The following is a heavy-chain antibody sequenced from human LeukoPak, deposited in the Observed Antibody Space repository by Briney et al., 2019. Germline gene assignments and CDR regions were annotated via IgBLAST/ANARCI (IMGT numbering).Heavy chain of an antibody. D-gene: IGHD3-22*01. V-gene: IGHV3-30-3*01. CDR2: ISNDGSNK. J-gene: IGHJ4*02. CDR1: GFTFSTYG. CDR3: ARDGDSSGYYYVGSYHFDY. Sequence: GRSLRLSCAASGFTFSTYGIYWVRQAPGQGLEWVVVISNDGSNKYYADSVQGRFTISRDNSKNTLYLQMNSLRPEDTAVYYCARDGDSSGYYYVGSYHFDYWGQGTLVTVSS.